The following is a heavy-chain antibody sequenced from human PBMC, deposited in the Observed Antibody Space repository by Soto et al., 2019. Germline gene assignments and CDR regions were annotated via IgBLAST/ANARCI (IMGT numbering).Heavy chain of an antibody. V-gene: IGHV1-18*01. CDR1: GYNFANYG. J-gene: IGHJ6*02. Sequence: QVQLVQSEAEVKKPGASLKVSCRASGYNFANYGISWVRQAPGQGLEWMGWISGHNGDTKYAQKVQGRVTMTADTSTSTAYMEMWSLRSDDTAVYYCARDAAYNDFWCGVMELYSYNMDVWGQGTTVTV. CDR3: ARDAAYNDFWCGVMELYSYNMDV. D-gene: IGHD3-3*01. CDR2: ISGHNGDT.